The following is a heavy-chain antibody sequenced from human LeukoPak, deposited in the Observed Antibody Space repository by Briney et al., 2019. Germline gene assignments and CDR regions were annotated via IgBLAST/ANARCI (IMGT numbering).Heavy chain of an antibody. CDR1: GFTFSNYA. J-gene: IGHJ4*02. CDR3: AKDSAHSYYYGSGSYYQF. Sequence: GGSLRLSCAASGFTFSNYAMSWVRQAPGKGLEWVSAVSGGGDSTYYADSEKGRFTISRDNSRNTVYLQMSSLRAEDTALYYCAKDSAHSYYYGSGSYYQFWGQGTLVTVSS. V-gene: IGHV3-23*01. CDR2: VSGGGDST. D-gene: IGHD3-10*01.